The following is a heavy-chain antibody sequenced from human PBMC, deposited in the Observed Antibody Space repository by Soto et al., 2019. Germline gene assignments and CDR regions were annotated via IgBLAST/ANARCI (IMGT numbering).Heavy chain of an antibody. CDR2: IYPGDSDT. D-gene: IGHD3-10*01. CDR3: ATYGSGSFFEY. CDR1: GYNFASDW. J-gene: IGHJ4*02. V-gene: IGHV5-51*01. Sequence: EVQLVPSGAEVKKPGESLTISCQASGYNFASDWIGWVRQMPGRGLEWMAVIYPGDSDTRYSPSFQGQVTISADKSISTAYLQWSSLKAADTAMYFCATYGSGSFFEYWGQGTQVSVSS.